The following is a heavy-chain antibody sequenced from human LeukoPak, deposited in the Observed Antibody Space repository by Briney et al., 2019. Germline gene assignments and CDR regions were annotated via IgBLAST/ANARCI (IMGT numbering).Heavy chain of an antibody. J-gene: IGHJ4*02. CDR1: GGTFSSYA. Sequence: ASVKVSCKASGGTFSSYAISWVRQAPGQGLEWMGWINPDNGGTHFARKFQGRVTMTRDTSISTAYLELSRLRPDDTAVYYCARRPAGSGYFRPYYFDYWGQGTLVTVSS. V-gene: IGHV1-2*02. CDR2: INPDNGGT. CDR3: ARRPAGSGYFRPYYFDY. D-gene: IGHD3-3*01.